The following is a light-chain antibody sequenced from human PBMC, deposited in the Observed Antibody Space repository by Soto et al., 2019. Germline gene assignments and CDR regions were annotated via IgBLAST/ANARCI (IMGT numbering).Light chain of an antibody. V-gene: IGKV1-12*01. Sequence: DIQMTQSPSSVPASVGDRVTITCRASQGISRWLAWYQQKPGKAPNFMIYAASSLHSGVPSRFSGSGSGTDFTLTISSLQPEDVETYYCQQANRSPLTFGGGTKVDI. J-gene: IGKJ4*02. CDR1: QGISRW. CDR3: QQANRSPLT. CDR2: AAS.